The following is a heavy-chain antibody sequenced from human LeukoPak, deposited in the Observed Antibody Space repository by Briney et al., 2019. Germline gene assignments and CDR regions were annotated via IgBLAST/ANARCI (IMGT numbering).Heavy chain of an antibody. J-gene: IGHJ4*02. D-gene: IGHD3-3*01. CDR3: ARGDFGVVTHFDY. V-gene: IGHV3-7*01. Sequence: GGSLRLSCTASGFTISSNWMSWVRQAPGRGLEWVANIKQDGGEKYYVDSVKGRFTISRDNAKNSLYLQMNSLRAEDTATYYCARGDFGVVTHFDYWGQGTLVTVSS. CDR2: IKQDGGEK. CDR1: GFTISSNW.